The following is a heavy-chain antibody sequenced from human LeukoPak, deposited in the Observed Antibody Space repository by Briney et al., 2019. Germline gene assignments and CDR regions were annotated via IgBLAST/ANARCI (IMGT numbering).Heavy chain of an antibody. J-gene: IGHJ4*02. CDR2: ISESGSGT. V-gene: IGHV3-23*01. Sequence: GGSLRLSCEASGFTFNTCAMSWVRQAPGKGLEWVSAISESGSGTYYADSVKGRFTISRDNSKNTLYLQMNSLRVDDTALYYCAKGVFGVNRAFDYWGQGALVTVSS. D-gene: IGHD3-3*01. CDR3: AKGVFGVNRAFDY. CDR1: GFTFNTCA.